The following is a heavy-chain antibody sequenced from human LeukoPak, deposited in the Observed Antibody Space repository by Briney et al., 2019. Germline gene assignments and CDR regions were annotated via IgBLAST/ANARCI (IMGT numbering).Heavy chain of an antibody. CDR2: ISSSGTTI. J-gene: IGHJ6*04. CDR3: ARDALEVVAATRGELLEAEDYYYGMDV. V-gene: IGHV3-48*03. CDR1: GFTFSSYE. D-gene: IGHD2-15*01. Sequence: GGSLRLSCAASGFTFSSYEMNWVRQAPGKGLEWVSHISSSGTTIYYADSVKGRFTISRDNSKNTLYLQMNSLRAEDTAVYYCARDALEVVAATRGELLEAEDYYYGMDVWGKGTTVTVSS.